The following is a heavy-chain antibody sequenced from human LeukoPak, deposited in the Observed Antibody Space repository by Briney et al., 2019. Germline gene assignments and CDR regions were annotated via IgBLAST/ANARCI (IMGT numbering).Heavy chain of an antibody. CDR1: GFTVSNNY. CDR3: ARGGNMYSSSWSWFDP. Sequence: PGGSLRLSCAASGFTVSNNYMSGVRQARGKGVEWVSVMYSGGNTYYADSVKGRFTISRHNSKNTLYLQMNSLRAEDTAVYYCARGGNMYSSSWSWFDPWGQGTLVTVSP. CDR2: MYSGGNT. V-gene: IGHV3-53*04. D-gene: IGHD6-13*01. J-gene: IGHJ5*02.